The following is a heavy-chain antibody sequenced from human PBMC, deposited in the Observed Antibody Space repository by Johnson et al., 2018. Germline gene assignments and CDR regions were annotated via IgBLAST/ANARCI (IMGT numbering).Heavy chain of an antibody. J-gene: IGHJ6*03. D-gene: IGHD2-21*02. CDR2: IYSCGST. Sequence: VQLVQSGGGLVQPGGSLRLSCAASGFTVRSNYMSWVRQAPGQGLEWVSVIYSCGSTYYADSVKGRFPISRDNSKNTRDLQMNSLRAEDTAVYYCARVAAYCGVDCYPGHYYYYYMDVWGKGTTVTVSS. CDR1: GFTVRSNY. CDR3: ARVAAYCGVDCYPGHYYYYYMDV. V-gene: IGHV3-66*02.